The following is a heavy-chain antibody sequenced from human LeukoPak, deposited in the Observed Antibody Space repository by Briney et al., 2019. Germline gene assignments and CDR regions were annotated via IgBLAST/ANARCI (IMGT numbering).Heavy chain of an antibody. CDR1: GGSISSGGYY. D-gene: IGHD5-18*01. Sequence: SETLSLTCTVSGGSISSGGYYWSWIRQPPGKGLEWIGYIYHSGSTYYNPSLKSRVTISVDRSKNQFSLKLSSVTAADTAVYYCARDRHTATLPPSRGYFDYWGQGTLVTVSS. CDR2: IYHSGST. CDR3: ARDRHTATLPPSRGYFDY. J-gene: IGHJ4*02. V-gene: IGHV4-30-2*01.